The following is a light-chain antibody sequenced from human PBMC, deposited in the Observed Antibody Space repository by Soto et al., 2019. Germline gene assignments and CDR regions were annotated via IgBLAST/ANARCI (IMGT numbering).Light chain of an antibody. Sequence: EIVMTPSPVTLSVSPGERATLSCRASQSVSSNLAWYQQKPGQAHSLLIYGAFTRATGIPARFSGTGSGTEFTLTISSLQSEDFALYYCQQYNDWPLTVGQGTKVDIK. V-gene: IGKV3-15*01. J-gene: IGKJ1*01. CDR3: QQYNDWPLT. CDR1: QSVSSN. CDR2: GAF.